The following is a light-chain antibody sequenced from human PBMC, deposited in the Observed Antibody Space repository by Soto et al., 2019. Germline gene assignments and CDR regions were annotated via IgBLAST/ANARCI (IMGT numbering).Light chain of an antibody. CDR2: GAS. CDR1: QSVSSSY. Sequence: PGPLSLSPGERATLSCRASQSVSSSYLAWYXEQXGPXXRXXXYGASSKATGIPDRFSGSGYGTDFTLTISRLEPEDFAVYYCQQYGSSPKTFGQGTKVDIK. CDR3: QQYGSSPKT. V-gene: IGKV3-20*01. J-gene: IGKJ1*01.